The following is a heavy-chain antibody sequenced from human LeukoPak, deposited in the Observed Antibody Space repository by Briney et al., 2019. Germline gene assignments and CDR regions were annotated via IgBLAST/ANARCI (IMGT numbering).Heavy chain of an antibody. CDR1: GFSLTSYT. J-gene: IGHJ4*02. Sequence: PGGSLRLSCAVYGFSLTSYTMHWVRQAPGKGLEWVSAITGSGGDTFYVDSVKGRFTISRDNSKNTLYLQMSSLRAEDTAVCYCAKSRAADTTLLFDYWGQGTLVTVSS. CDR2: ITGSGGDT. D-gene: IGHD6-13*01. CDR3: AKSRAADTTLLFDY. V-gene: IGHV3-23*01.